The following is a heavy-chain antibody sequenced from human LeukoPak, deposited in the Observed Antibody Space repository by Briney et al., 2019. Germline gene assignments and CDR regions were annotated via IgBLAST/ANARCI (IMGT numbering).Heavy chain of an antibody. CDR3: ARQGSGWYAYFDL. V-gene: IGHV4-59*08. CDR2: IYYSGST. D-gene: IGHD6-19*01. CDR1: GGSISSYY. J-gene: IGHJ2*01. Sequence: SETLSLTCTVSGGSISSYYCSWIRQPPGKGLEWIGYIYYSGSTNYNPSLKSRVTISVDTSKNQFSLKLSSVTAADTAVYYCARQGSGWYAYFDLWGRGNLVTVSS.